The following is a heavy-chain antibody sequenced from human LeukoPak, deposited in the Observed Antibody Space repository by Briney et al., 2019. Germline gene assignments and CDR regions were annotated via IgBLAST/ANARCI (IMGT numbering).Heavy chain of an antibody. Sequence: PSETLSLTCAVSGGSFSGYYWSWIRQPPGKGLEWIGEINHSGSTNYNPSLKSRVTISVDTSKNQFSLKLSSVTAADTAVYYCARGLPRPGFDYWGQGTLVTVSS. CDR1: GGSFSGYY. CDR3: ARGLPRPGFDY. J-gene: IGHJ4*02. CDR2: INHSGST. V-gene: IGHV4-34*01.